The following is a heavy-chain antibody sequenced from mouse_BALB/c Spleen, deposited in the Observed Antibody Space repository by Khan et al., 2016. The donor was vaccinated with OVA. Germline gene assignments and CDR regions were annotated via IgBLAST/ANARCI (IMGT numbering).Heavy chain of an antibody. J-gene: IGHJ2*01. Sequence: QVQLKESGAELVRPGASVKLSCKTSGYIFTSYCIHWVKQRSGQGLEWIARIYPGTDNTYYNEKLRDKATLTADKSSSTAYIQLSSLKSEDSAVYYCAREEALYYFAYWGQGTTLTVSS. V-gene: IGHV1-76*01. D-gene: IGHD1-1*01. CDR2: IYPGTDNT. CDR3: AREEALYYFAY. CDR1: GYIFTSYC.